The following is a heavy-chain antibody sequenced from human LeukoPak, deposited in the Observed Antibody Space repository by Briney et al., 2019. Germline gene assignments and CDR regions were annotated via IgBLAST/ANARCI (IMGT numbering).Heavy chain of an antibody. CDR2: ISYDGSNK. CDR1: GFTFSSYA. D-gene: IGHD3-16*01. CDR3: ARARFYFDY. Sequence: GGSLRLSCAASGFTFSSYAMHWVRQAPGKGLEWVAVISYDGSNKYYADSVKGRFTISRDNSKNTLYLQMNSLRAEDTAVYYCARARFYFDYWGQGILVTVSS. J-gene: IGHJ4*02. V-gene: IGHV3-30-3*01.